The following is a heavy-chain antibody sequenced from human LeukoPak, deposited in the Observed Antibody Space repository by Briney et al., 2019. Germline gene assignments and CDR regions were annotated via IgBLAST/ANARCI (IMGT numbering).Heavy chain of an antibody. V-gene: IGHV3-11*01. CDR3: VRGHLWLHF. D-gene: IGHD2/OR15-2a*01. Sequence: GGSLRLSCAASGFTFSDYYMSWIRQAPGKGLEWVSYISRSDSTVDYADSVKGRFTISRDNAKNSLYLQMNSLRAEDAAVYYCVRGHLWLHFWGQGTLATVSS. J-gene: IGHJ4*02. CDR1: GFTFSDYY. CDR2: ISRSDSTV.